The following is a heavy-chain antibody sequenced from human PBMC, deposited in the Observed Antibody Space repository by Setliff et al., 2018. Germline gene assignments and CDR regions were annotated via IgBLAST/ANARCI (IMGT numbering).Heavy chain of an antibody. Sequence: GGSLRLSCVATGFSFRNCWASWVRQAQGKGPEWLASINPGGSETYYVDSVRGRFTISRDTAKNSVYLQMNSLRAEDTAVYYCASGDWFYFDCWGQGTLVTVSS. J-gene: IGHJ4*02. D-gene: IGHD2-21*01. V-gene: IGHV3-7*01. CDR1: GFSFRNCW. CDR3: ASGDWFYFDC. CDR2: INPGGSET.